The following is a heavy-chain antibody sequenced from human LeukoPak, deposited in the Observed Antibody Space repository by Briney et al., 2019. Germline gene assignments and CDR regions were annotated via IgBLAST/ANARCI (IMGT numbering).Heavy chain of an antibody. J-gene: IGHJ6*02. CDR2: IIPILGIA. D-gene: IGHD6-6*01. CDR3: ARYSSSSYYYYGMDV. V-gene: IGHV1-69*04. Sequence: GASVKVSCKASGGTFSSYAISWVRQAPGQGLEWMGRIIPILGIANYAQKFQGRVTITADKSTSTAYMELSSLRSEDTAVYYCARYSSSSYYYYGMDVWGQGTTVTVSS. CDR1: GGTFSSYA.